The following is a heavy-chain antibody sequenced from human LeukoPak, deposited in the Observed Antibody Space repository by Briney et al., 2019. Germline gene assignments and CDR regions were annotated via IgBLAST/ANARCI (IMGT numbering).Heavy chain of an antibody. V-gene: IGHV3-30*18. CDR1: GFTFSSYG. D-gene: IGHD4-17*01. J-gene: IGHJ6*04. Sequence: GRSLRLSCAASGFTFSSYGMHWVRQAPGKGLEWVAVISYDGSNKYYANSVKGRFTISRDNSKNTLYLQMNGLRAEDTAVYYCAKDSYGDYLSWRYYYYGMDVWGKGTTVTVSS. CDR3: AKDSYGDYLSWRYYYYGMDV. CDR2: ISYDGSNK.